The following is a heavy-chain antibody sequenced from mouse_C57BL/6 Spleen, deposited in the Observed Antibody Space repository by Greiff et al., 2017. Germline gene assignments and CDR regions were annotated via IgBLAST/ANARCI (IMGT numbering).Heavy chain of an antibody. V-gene: IGHV1-39*01. Sequence: VQLQQSGPELVKPGASVKISCKASGYSFTDYNMNWVKQSNGKSLEWIGVINPNYGTTSYNQKFKGKATLTVDKSSSTAYMQLNSRTSEDSSVYYCASIYYYAYYAMDYWGQVTSVTVSS. CDR2: INPNYGTT. CDR3: ASIYYYAYYAMDY. D-gene: IGHD1-1*01. CDR1: GYSFTDYN. J-gene: IGHJ4*01.